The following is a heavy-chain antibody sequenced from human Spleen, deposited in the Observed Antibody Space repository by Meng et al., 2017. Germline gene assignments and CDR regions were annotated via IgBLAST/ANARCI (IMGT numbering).Heavy chain of an antibody. V-gene: IGHV3-11*01. J-gene: IGHJ4*02. CDR3: ASVYCSGGSCPPFDY. Sequence: GGSLRLSCAASGFTFSDYYMSWIRQAPGKGLEWVSYISSSGSTIYYADSVKGRFTISRDNAKNSLYLQMNSLRAEDTAVYYCASVYCSGGSCPPFDYWGQGTLVTVSS. CDR1: GFTFSDYY. CDR2: ISSSGSTI. D-gene: IGHD2-15*01.